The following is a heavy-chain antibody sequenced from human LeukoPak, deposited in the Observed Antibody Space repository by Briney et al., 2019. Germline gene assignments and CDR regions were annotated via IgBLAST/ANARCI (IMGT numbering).Heavy chain of an antibody. V-gene: IGHV3-23*01. D-gene: IGHD6-13*01. J-gene: IGHJ4*02. Sequence: GGSLRLSCSASGFTFSSYAMGWVRQAPGRGLEWVSSIGGSGSGTYYADSVKARFTISRDNSENTLYLQMNSLRVEDTAVYYCVKDGIAAADTTYFDHWGQGTLVTVSS. CDR2: IGGSGSGT. CDR1: GFTFSSYA. CDR3: VKDGIAAADTTYFDH.